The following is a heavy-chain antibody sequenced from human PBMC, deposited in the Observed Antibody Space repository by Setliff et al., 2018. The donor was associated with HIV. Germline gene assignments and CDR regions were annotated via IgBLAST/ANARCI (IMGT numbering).Heavy chain of an antibody. CDR3: ARLFSKEVAGDDY. V-gene: IGHV3-20*04. J-gene: IGHJ4*02. CDR1: GFTFDDYG. D-gene: IGHD6-19*01. Sequence: PGGSLRLSCTASGFTFDDYGMAWVRQAPGKGLEWVSGINWNGAATGYADSVKGRFTISRDNTKNSLYLQMNRLRAEDTALYYCARLFSKEVAGDDYWGQGTLVTVSS. CDR2: INWNGAAT.